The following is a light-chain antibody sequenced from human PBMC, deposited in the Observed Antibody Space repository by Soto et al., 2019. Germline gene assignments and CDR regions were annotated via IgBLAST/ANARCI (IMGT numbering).Light chain of an antibody. J-gene: IGLJ2*01. CDR1: SSDVGSYNL. CDR3: CSYAGSSLRI. CDR2: EGS. V-gene: IGLV2-23*01. Sequence: QSALTQPASVSGSPGQSITISCTGTSSDVGSYNLVSWYQQHPGKAPRLMIYEGSKRPSGVSNRFSGSKSGNTASLTISGLKAEDEADYYCCSYAGSSLRIFGGGTKLTVL.